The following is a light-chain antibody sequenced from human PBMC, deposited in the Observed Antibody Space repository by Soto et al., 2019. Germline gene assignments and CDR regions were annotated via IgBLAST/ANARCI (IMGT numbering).Light chain of an antibody. CDR2: GAS. CDR3: QHYGSSPIT. Sequence: EIVLTQSPGTLSLSPGERATLSCRASQSVSNNLAWYQQKPGQAPRLLISGASSRAPGIPDRFSGSGSGTDFTLTISRLEPEDFALYYCQHYGSSPITFGQGTRLEIK. J-gene: IGKJ5*01. CDR1: QSVSNN. V-gene: IGKV3-20*01.